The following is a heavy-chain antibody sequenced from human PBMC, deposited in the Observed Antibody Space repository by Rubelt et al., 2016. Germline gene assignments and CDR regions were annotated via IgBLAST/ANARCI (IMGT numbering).Heavy chain of an antibody. Sequence: GASVKVSCKASGYTFTSYGISWVRQAPGQGLEWMGWISAYNGNTNYAQKLQGRVTMTTDTSTDTAYMELSSLRSEDTAVYYCATTLLDAFDIWGQGTMVTVSS. CDR2: ISAYNGNT. CDR1: GYTFTSYG. CDR3: ATTLLDAFDI. D-gene: IGHD1/OR15-1a*01. V-gene: IGHV1-18*01. J-gene: IGHJ3*02.